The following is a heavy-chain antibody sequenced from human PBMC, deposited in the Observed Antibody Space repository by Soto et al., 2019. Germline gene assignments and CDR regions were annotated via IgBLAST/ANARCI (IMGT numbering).Heavy chain of an antibody. CDR2: MNPNSGNT. J-gene: IGHJ3*02. CDR1: GYTFTSYD. Sequence: QVQLVQSGAEVKKPGASVKVSCKASGYTFTSYDITWVRQATGQGLEWMGWMNPNSGNTGYAQKFQGRVTMTRNTSISTAYMELSSLRSEDTAVYYCARGINYYASGDDAFDIWGQGTMVTVSS. V-gene: IGHV1-8*01. CDR3: ARGINYYASGDDAFDI. D-gene: IGHD3-10*01.